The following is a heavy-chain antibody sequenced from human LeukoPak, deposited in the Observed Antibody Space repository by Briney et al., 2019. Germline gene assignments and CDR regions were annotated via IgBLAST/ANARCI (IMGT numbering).Heavy chain of an antibody. CDR3: ARGAGYSGYDTRFYYYYMDV. CDR2: IKQDGSEK. V-gene: IGHV3-7*01. Sequence: PGGSLRLSCAASGFTFSSYWMSWVRQAPGKGLEWVANIKQDGSEKYYVDSVKGRFTISRDSAKNSLYLQMNSLRAEDTAVYYCARGAGYSGYDTRFYYYYMDVWGKGTTVTISS. D-gene: IGHD5-12*01. J-gene: IGHJ6*03. CDR1: GFTFSSYW.